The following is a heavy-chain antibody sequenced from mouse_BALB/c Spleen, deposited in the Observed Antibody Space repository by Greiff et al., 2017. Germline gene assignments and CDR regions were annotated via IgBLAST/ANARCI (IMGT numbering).Heavy chain of an antibody. D-gene: IGHD1-2*01. J-gene: IGHJ3*01. V-gene: IGHV1-14*01. CDR1: GYTFTSYV. CDR2: INPYNDGT. Sequence: EVQLKQSGPELVKPGASVKMSCKASGYTFTSYVMHWVKQKPGQGLEWIGYINPYNDGTKYNEKFKGKATLTSDKSSSTAYMELSSLTSEDSAVYYCARTLTTATSGFAYWGQGTLVTVSA. CDR3: ARTLTTATSGFAY.